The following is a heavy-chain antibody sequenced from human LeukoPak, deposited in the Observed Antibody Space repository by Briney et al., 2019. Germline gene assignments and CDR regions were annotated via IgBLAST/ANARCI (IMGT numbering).Heavy chain of an antibody. J-gene: IGHJ4*02. V-gene: IGHV1-2*06. D-gene: IGHD1-26*01. CDR3: ARASGSSDLNY. CDR1: GYTFTGYY. CDR2: INPNSGGT. Sequence: ASVKVSCKASGYTFTGYYVHWVRQAPGQGLEWMGRINPNSGGTNYAQKFQGRVTMTRDTSISTAYMELTRLRSGDTAVYSCARASGSSDLNYWGQGTLVTVSS.